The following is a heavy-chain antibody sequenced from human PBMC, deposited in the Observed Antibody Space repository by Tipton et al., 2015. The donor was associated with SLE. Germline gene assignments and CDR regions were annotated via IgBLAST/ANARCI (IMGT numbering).Heavy chain of an antibody. CDR1: GFTFSDYY. CDR3: ARGRYYYDSSGPDAFDI. CDR2: ISSSSSYT. J-gene: IGHJ3*02. V-gene: IGHV3-11*06. D-gene: IGHD3-22*01. Sequence: SLRLSCAASGFTFSDYYMSWIRQAPGKGLEWVSYISSSSSYTNYADSVKGRFTISRDNAKNSLYLQMNSLRAGDTAVYYCARGRYYYDSSGPDAFDIWGQGTMVTVSS.